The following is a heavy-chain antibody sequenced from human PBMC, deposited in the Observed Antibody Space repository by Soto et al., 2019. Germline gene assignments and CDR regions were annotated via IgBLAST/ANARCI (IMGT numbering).Heavy chain of an antibody. D-gene: IGHD3-3*01. J-gene: IGHJ4*02. CDR2: INSDGSST. V-gene: IGHV3-74*01. CDR1: GFTVSSNY. Sequence: GGSLRLSCAASGFTVSSNYMSWVRQAPGKELVWVSRINSDGSSTNYADSVKGRFTISRDNAKNTLYLQMNSLRADDTALYYCARDSSPYYDFWSGFYTYFDYWGQGALVTVSS. CDR3: ARDSSPYYDFWSGFYTYFDY.